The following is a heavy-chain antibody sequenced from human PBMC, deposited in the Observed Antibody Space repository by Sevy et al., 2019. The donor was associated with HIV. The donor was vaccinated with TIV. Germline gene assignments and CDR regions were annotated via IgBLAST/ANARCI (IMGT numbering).Heavy chain of an antibody. V-gene: IGHV3-30*18. D-gene: IGHD6-19*01. J-gene: IGHJ4*02. Sequence: GGSLRLSCAASGFTFSSYGMHWVRQAPGKGLEWVEVISYDGSNKYYADSVKGRFTISRDNSKNTLYLQMNSLRAEDTAVYYCAKAYSSGWYFGFCDYWGQGTLVTVSS. CDR3: AKAYSSGWYFGFCDY. CDR2: ISYDGSNK. CDR1: GFTFSSYG.